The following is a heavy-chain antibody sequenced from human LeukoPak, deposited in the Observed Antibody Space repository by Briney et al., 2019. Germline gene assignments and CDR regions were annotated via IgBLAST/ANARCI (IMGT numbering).Heavy chain of an antibody. CDR2: INHSGST. Sequence: SETLSLTCAVYGGSFSGYYWSWIRQPPGKGLEWIGEINHSGSTNYNPSLKSRVTISVDTSKNQFSLKLSSVTAADTAVYYCARMSNRTYYYYYYGMDVWGQGTTVTVSS. CDR3: ARMSNRTYYYYYYGMDV. V-gene: IGHV4-34*01. D-gene: IGHD1-14*01. J-gene: IGHJ6*02. CDR1: GGSFSGYY.